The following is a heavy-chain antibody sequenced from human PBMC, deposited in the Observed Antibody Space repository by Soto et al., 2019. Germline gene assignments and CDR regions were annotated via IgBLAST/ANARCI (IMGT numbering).Heavy chain of an antibody. V-gene: IGHV1-3*01. D-gene: IGHD1-26*01. CDR3: ARGRSLYWYFDL. Sequence: QVQLVQSGAEVKKPGASVKVSCKASGYTFTSYAMHWVRQAPGQRLEWMGWINAGNGNTKYSQKFQGRVTITRDTSASTAYRELRSLRSEDTAVYYCARGRSLYWYFDLWGRGTLVTVSS. CDR2: INAGNGNT. J-gene: IGHJ2*01. CDR1: GYTFTSYA.